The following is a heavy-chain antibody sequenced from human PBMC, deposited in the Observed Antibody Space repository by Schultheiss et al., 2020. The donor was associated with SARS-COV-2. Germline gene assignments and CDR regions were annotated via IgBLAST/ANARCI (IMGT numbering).Heavy chain of an antibody. V-gene: IGHV4-59*01. CDR2: IFYSGST. CDR1: GGSFSGYY. D-gene: IGHD4-17*01. Sequence: SQTLSLTCAVYGGSFSGYYWSWIRQSPGKKLEWIGYIFYSGSTDYNPSLKSRVTISVDTSKKNFSLKLRSVTDADTALYYCARASTETLALPDDYWGQGTLVTVSS. CDR3: ARASTETLALPDDY. J-gene: IGHJ4*02.